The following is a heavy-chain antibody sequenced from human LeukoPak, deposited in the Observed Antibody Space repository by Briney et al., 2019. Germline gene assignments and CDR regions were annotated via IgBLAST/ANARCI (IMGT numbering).Heavy chain of an antibody. D-gene: IGHD1-26*01. V-gene: IGHV4-61*02. CDR1: GGSISSGSYY. J-gene: IGHJ4*02. CDR3: ASARELPSLDPTGDY. Sequence: PSETLSLTCTVSGGSISSGSYYWTWIRQPAGKGLEWIGRLYSSGSTNYNPSLKSRVTISVDTSKNQFSLKLSSVTAADTAVYYCASARELPSLDPTGDYWGQGTLVTVSS. CDR2: LYSSGST.